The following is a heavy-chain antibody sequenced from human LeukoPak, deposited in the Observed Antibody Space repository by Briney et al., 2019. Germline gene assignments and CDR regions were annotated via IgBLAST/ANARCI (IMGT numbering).Heavy chain of an antibody. CDR3: AKGGGGTMVRGVIKY. V-gene: IGHV3-23*01. Sequence: GGSLRLSCAASGFTFSSYAMSWVRQAPGKGLEWVSAISGSGGSTYHADSVKGRFTISRDNSKNTLYLQMNSLRAEDTAVYYCAKGGGGTMVRGVIKYWGQGTLVTVSS. D-gene: IGHD3-10*01. J-gene: IGHJ4*02. CDR2: ISGSGGST. CDR1: GFTFSSYA.